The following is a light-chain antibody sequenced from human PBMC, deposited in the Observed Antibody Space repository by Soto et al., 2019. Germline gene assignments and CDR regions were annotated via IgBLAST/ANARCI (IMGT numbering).Light chain of an antibody. CDR1: QSVSSN. V-gene: IGKV3-15*01. CDR3: QHYNDWPT. CDR2: GAS. J-gene: IGKJ1*01. Sequence: EIVIMGSPGTLSMSQGERATLSCRASQSVSSNLAWYQLKPGQAPRLLIYGASTRATGIPARFSGSGSGTEFTLTISSLQSEDFAVYYCQHYNDWPTFGQGTKVDLK.